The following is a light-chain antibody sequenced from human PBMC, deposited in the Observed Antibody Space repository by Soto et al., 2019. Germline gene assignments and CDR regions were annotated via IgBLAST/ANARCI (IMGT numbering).Light chain of an antibody. V-gene: IGKV3-20*01. CDR2: GAS. CDR1: QSVRSNY. CDR3: QQYASPPLT. Sequence: EIVLTQSPGTLSLSSGERATLSCRASQSVRSNYLAWYQQKPGQAPRLLIYGASSRATGIPDRFGGSGSGTDFNLTISRLEPDDFPVYYCQQYASPPLTCGGGTKVEIK. J-gene: IGKJ4*01.